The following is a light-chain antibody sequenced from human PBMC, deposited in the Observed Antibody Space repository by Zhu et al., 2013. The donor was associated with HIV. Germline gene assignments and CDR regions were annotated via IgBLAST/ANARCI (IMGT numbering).Light chain of an antibody. V-gene: IGLV2-14*02. CDR2: EVK. Sequence: QSALTQPASVSGSPGQSITMSCTGTTSDVGSYDLVSWYQQHPGKAPKLLIYEVKERPSGISNRFSGSKSGNTASLTVSGLQAEDEADYYCSSYAGSNTFVFGGGTKLTVL. CDR3: SSYAGSNTFV. J-gene: IGLJ2*01. CDR1: TSDVGSYDL.